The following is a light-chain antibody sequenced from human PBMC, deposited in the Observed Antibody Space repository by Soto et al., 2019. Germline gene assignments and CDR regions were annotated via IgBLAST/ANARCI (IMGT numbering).Light chain of an antibody. CDR3: SSYTSSSTLV. Sequence: QSVLTQPASVSGSPGQSITISCTGTSSDVGGYNYVSWYQQHPGKAPKLMIYEVSNRPSGVSNRFSGSKSGNTASLTISGLQAEDEAEYYCSSYTSSSTLVFGGGPKLTV. CDR1: SSDVGGYNY. CDR2: EVS. J-gene: IGLJ2*01. V-gene: IGLV2-14*01.